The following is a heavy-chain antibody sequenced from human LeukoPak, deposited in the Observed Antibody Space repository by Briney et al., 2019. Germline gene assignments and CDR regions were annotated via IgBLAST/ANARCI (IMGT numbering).Heavy chain of an antibody. CDR3: ARGRDCSGGSCYSNYYMDV. J-gene: IGHJ6*03. Sequence: GGSLRLSCAASGFTFSSYEMNWVRQAPGKGLEWVSYISSSGSTIYYADSVKGRFTISRDNAKNSLYLQMNSLRAEDTAVYYCARGRDCSGGSCYSNYYMDVWGKGTTVTVSS. CDR2: ISSSGSTI. D-gene: IGHD2-15*01. V-gene: IGHV3-48*03. CDR1: GFTFSSYE.